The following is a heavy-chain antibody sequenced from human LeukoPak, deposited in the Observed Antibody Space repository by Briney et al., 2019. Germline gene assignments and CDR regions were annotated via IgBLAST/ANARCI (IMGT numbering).Heavy chain of an antibody. J-gene: IGHJ4*02. CDR1: GFTFTSYA. V-gene: IGHV3-23*01. D-gene: IGHD1-26*01. CDR2: INGGGDKT. CDR3: AKSRGSTLFDS. Sequence: GGSLRLSCAASGFTFTSYAMSWVRQAPGKGLEWVSGINGGGDKTYYRDSVKGRITISRDNSKNTLYLQMNSLRAEDTAIYYCAKSRGSTLFDSWGQGTLVTVSS.